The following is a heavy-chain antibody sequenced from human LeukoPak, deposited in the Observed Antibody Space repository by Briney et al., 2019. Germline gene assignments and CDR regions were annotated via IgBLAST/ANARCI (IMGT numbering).Heavy chain of an antibody. CDR1: GGSISSSNYY. J-gene: IGHJ3*02. CDR3: VRGSYYYDSSAYYRNAFDI. D-gene: IGHD3-22*01. V-gene: IGHV4-39*07. CDR2: VYYSGNT. Sequence: SETLSLTCTVSGGSISSSNYYWGWIRQPPGKGLECIGSVYYSGNTYYNPSLKSRVIISVDMSKNQFSLKLSSVTAADTAVYYCVRGSYYYDSSAYYRNAFDIWGQGTMVSVSS.